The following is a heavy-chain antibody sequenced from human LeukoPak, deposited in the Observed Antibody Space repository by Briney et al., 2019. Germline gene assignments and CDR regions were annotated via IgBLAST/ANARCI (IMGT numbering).Heavy chain of an antibody. V-gene: IGHV1-2*02. J-gene: IGHJ5*02. CDR1: GYTFTGYY. D-gene: IGHD6-13*01. CDR2: INPNSGGT. Sequence: ASVKVSCKASGYTFTGYYMHWVRQAPGQGLEWMGWINPNSGGTNYAQKFQGRVTMTRDTSISTAYMELSRLRSDDTAVYYCAGAIAAAGSSQSWFDPWGQGTLVTVSS. CDR3: AGAIAAAGSSQSWFDP.